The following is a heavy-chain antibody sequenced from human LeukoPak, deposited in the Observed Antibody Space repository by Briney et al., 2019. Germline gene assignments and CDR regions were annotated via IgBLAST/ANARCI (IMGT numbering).Heavy chain of an antibody. CDR3: ARTRDYYGSGSYYNDAFDI. D-gene: IGHD3-10*01. CDR2: ISYDGSNK. Sequence: GRSLRLSCAASGFTFSSYAMHWVRQAPGKGLEWVAVISYDGSNKYYADSVKGRFIISRDNSKNTLYLQMNSLRAEDTAVYYCARTRDYYGSGSYYNDAFDIWGQGTMVTVSS. J-gene: IGHJ3*02. CDR1: GFTFSSYA. V-gene: IGHV3-30*04.